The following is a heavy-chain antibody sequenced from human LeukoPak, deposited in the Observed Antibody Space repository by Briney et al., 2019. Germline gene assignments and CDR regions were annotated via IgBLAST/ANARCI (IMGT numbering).Heavy chain of an antibody. CDR1: GYTFTGYY. CDR3: ARVTVATYRFDP. J-gene: IGHJ5*02. D-gene: IGHD5-12*01. CDR2: INPNSGGT. V-gene: IGHV1-2*02. Sequence: ASVKVSCKASGYTFTGYYMHWVRQAPGQGLEWMGWINPNSGGTNYAQKFQGRVTMTRDTSISTAYMELSRLRSDDTAVYYRARVTVATYRFDPWGQGTLVTVSS.